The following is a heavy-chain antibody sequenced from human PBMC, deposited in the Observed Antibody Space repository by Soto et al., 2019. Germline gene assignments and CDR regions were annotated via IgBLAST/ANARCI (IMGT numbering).Heavy chain of an antibody. CDR3: ARGGRQWLVTSDFNY. Sequence: VQLVESGGGVVQPGRSLRLSCAASGFTFSDYAMHWVRQAPGKGLEWVAVVSHDGRNTHYADSVKGRFTISRDSSKNRVSLEMTSLGARDPAVFYCARGGRQWLVTSDFNYWGQGALVTVSS. V-gene: IGHV3-30*03. D-gene: IGHD6-19*01. CDR2: VSHDGRNT. J-gene: IGHJ4*02. CDR1: GFTFSDYA.